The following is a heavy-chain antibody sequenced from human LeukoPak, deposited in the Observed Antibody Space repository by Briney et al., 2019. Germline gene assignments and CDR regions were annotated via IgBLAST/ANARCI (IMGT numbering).Heavy chain of an antibody. CDR3: ARDRPNYYGSDGHYYRRDGDY. Sequence: GGSLRLSCAASGFTFSIYAMSWVRQAPGKGLRWVSSITSRGESTWYVDSVKGRFTITRDNSENTLYLQMHSLRAEDTAVYYCARDRPNYYGSDGHYYRRDGDYWGRGTLVSVSS. CDR1: GFTFSIYA. V-gene: IGHV3-23*01. CDR2: ITSRGEST. J-gene: IGHJ4*02. D-gene: IGHD3-22*01.